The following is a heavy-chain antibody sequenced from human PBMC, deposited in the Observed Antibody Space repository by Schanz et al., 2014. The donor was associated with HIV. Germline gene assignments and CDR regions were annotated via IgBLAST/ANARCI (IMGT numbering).Heavy chain of an antibody. Sequence: QVQLVQSGAEVKKPGASVKVSCKASGYTFTSYDINWVRQATGQGLEWMGWMNPNSGNTGYAQKFQGRVTMTGDTSIDTAYLVLSSLRSEDTAMYYCASSRPMGLEIDFWGQGTLVTVSS. D-gene: IGHD1-1*01. V-gene: IGHV1-8*01. CDR3: ASSRPMGLEIDF. CDR1: GYTFTSYD. CDR2: MNPNSGNT. J-gene: IGHJ4*02.